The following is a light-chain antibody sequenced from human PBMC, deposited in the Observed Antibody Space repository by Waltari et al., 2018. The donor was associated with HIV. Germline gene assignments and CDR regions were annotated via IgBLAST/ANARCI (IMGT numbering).Light chain of an antibody. CDR2: GAS. Sequence: EVVLTQSPATLSVSAGERATLSCRGSQSVNTLLAWYQQKPGQPPRLLIYGASTRAADIPARFSGSGSGTEFTLAISSLQSEDSAVYYCQQYGSSPTLTFGGGTKVEIK. J-gene: IGKJ4*01. V-gene: IGKV3-15*01. CDR1: QSVNTL. CDR3: QQYGSSPTLT.